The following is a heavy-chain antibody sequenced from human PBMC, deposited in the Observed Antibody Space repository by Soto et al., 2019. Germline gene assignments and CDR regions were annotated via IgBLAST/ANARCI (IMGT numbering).Heavy chain of an antibody. Sequence: QVQLQQWGAGLLKPSETLSLTCAVYDGSFSGYYWSWIRQPPGKGLEWIGEIDHSGSTNYNPSLKSRVTISGDTSKSQFPLKLSSVTAADAAVYYCARASTYSGSLRSDEARRRRNIDCWGQGTLVTVSS. D-gene: IGHD6-6*01. CDR2: IDHSGST. CDR1: DGSFSGYY. J-gene: IGHJ4*02. CDR3: ARASTYSGSLRSDEARRRRNIDC. V-gene: IGHV4-34*01.